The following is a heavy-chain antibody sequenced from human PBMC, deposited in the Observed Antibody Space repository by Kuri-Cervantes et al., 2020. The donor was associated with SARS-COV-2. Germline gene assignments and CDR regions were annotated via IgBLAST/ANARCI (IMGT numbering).Heavy chain of an antibody. J-gene: IGHJ4*02. D-gene: IGHD3-3*01. CDR3: TWLYNDVRSGPFDY. CDR2: IRSKTHNYAT. Sequence: GGSLRLSCAASGFTFSDSAIHWVRQASGKGLEWVGRIRSKTHNYATAYAASVESRFTFSRVDSKDAAYLQMNNLKTEGTAVYYCTWLYNDVRSGPFDYWGQGTLVTVSS. V-gene: IGHV3-73*01. CDR1: GFTFSDSA.